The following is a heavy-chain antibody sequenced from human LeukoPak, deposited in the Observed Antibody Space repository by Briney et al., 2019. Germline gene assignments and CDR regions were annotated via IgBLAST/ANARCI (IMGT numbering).Heavy chain of an antibody. V-gene: IGHV3-33*06. D-gene: IGHD1-26*01. Sequence: GGSLRLSCAASGFTFSKYGMHWVRQAPGKGLEWVAVIWYDGSNKYYADSVKGRFTISRDNSKNTLYLQMNSLRAEDTAVYYCAKGNLDSGSYYYYYYMDVWGKGTTVTVSS. CDR1: GFTFSKYG. CDR2: IWYDGSNK. J-gene: IGHJ6*03. CDR3: AKGNLDSGSYYYYYYMDV.